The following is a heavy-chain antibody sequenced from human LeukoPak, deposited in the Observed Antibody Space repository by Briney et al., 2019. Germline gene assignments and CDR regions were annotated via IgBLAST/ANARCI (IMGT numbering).Heavy chain of an antibody. CDR1: GFTFDDYA. V-gene: IGHV3-43D*03. J-gene: IGHJ3*02. D-gene: IGHD1-7*01. CDR3: ARELELRAFDI. CDR2: ISWDGGST. Sequence: GGSLRLSCAASGFTFDDYAMHWIRQAPGKGLEWVSLISWDGGSTYYADSVKGRFTISRDNSKNSLYLQMNSLRAEDTALYYCARELELRAFDIWGQGTMVTVSS.